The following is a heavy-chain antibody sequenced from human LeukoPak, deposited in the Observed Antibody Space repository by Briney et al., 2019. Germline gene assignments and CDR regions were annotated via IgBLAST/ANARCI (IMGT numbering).Heavy chain of an antibody. CDR3: ARLRVTMVRGVINLPLRDWFDP. Sequence: SETLSLTCAVYGGSFSGYYWSWIRQPPGKGLEWIGEVNHSGSTNYNPSLKSRVTISVDTSKNQFSLKLSSVTAADTAVYYCARLRVTMVRGVINLPLRDWFDPWGQGTLVTVSS. CDR2: VNHSGST. J-gene: IGHJ5*02. D-gene: IGHD3-10*01. CDR1: GGSFSGYY. V-gene: IGHV4-34*01.